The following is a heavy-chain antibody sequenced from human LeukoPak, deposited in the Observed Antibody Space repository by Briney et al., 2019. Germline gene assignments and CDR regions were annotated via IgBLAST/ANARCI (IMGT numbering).Heavy chain of an antibody. J-gene: IGHJ4*02. D-gene: IGHD6-19*01. CDR1: GGSISSYY. CDR3: ARNRYSSGWYYFDY. CDR2: IYYSGST. Sequence: SETLSLTCSVSGGSISSYYWSWIRQPAGKGLEWIGYIYYSGSTNYNPSLKSRVTISVDTSKNQFSLRLSSVTAADTAVYYCARNRYSSGWYYFDYWGQGTLVTVSS. V-gene: IGHV4-59*01.